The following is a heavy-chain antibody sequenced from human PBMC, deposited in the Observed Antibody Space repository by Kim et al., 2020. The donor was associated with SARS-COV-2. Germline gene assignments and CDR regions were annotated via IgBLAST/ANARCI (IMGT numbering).Heavy chain of an antibody. Sequence: GGSLRLSCAASGFTFSSYSMNWVRQAPGKGLEWVSSISSSSSYIYYADSVKGRFTISRDNAKNSLYLQMNSLRAEDTAVYYCASGIVGATYPKPLFDYWGQGTLVTVSS. V-gene: IGHV3-21*01. CDR2: ISSSSSYI. CDR1: GFTFSSYS. J-gene: IGHJ4*02. CDR3: ASGIVGATYPKPLFDY. D-gene: IGHD1-26*01.